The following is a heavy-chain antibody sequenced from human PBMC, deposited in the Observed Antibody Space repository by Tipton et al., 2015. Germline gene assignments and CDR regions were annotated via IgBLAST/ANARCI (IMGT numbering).Heavy chain of an antibody. V-gene: IGHV3-9*01. J-gene: IGHJ3*02. Sequence: SLRLSCAASGFTFDDYAMHWVRQAPGKGLEWVSGISWGSGNIGYADSVKGRFTISRDNAKNSLYLQMNSLRKEDTAFYHCARRSARDAFDIWGQGTMVTVSS. CDR1: GFTFDDYA. CDR3: ARRSARDAFDI. CDR2: ISWGSGNI.